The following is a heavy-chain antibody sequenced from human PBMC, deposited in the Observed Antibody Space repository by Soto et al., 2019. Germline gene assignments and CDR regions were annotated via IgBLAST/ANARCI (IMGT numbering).Heavy chain of an antibody. V-gene: IGHV3-23*01. D-gene: IGHD6-6*01. CDR2: ISGSGGST. Sequence: GGSLRLSCAASGFTFSSYAMSWVRQAPGKGLEWVSAISGSGGSTYYADSVKGRFTISRDNSKNTLYLQMNSLRAEDTAVYYCAKDLGELGIAARPTFDYWGQGTLVTVSS. CDR3: AKDLGELGIAARPTFDY. CDR1: GFTFSSYA. J-gene: IGHJ4*02.